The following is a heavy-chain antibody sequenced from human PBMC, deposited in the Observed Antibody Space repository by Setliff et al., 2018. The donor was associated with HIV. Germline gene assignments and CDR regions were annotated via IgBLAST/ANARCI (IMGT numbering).Heavy chain of an antibody. J-gene: IGHJ4*02. Sequence: PSETLSLTCAVSGYSISSGYYWGWIRQPPGKGLEWIGSIYHSGSTYDSPSLKSRVTISVDTSKNQFSLKLSSVTAADTAIYYRARTYSSNWYIDYWGQGTLVTVSS. D-gene: IGHD6-13*01. V-gene: IGHV4-38-2*01. CDR1: GYSISSGYY. CDR3: ARTYSSNWYIDY. CDR2: IYHSGST.